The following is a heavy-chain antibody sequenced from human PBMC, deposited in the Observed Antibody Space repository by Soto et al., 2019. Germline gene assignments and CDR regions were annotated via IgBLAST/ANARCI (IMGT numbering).Heavy chain of an antibody. J-gene: IGHJ5*02. Sequence: SVKVSFKASGGTFSSYAISWVRQAPGQGLEWMGGIIPIFGTANYAQKFQGRVTITADKSTSTAYMELSSLRPEDTAVYYCARTLGLELPWFDPWGQGTLVTVSS. D-gene: IGHD1-7*01. CDR3: ARTLGLELPWFDP. CDR1: GGTFSSYA. V-gene: IGHV1-69*06. CDR2: IIPIFGTA.